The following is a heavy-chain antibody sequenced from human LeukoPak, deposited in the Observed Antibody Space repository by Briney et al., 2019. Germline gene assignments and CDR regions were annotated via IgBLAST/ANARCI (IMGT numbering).Heavy chain of an antibody. V-gene: IGHV4-59*08. D-gene: IGHD3-9*01. CDR1: GGSISSYY. Sequence: NPSETLSLTCTVSGGSISSYYWSWIRQPPGKGLEWIGYIYYRGSTNYNPSLKSRVTISVDTSKNQFSLKLSSVTAADTAVYYCARRQQHKNYDILTGYRWIYYGMDAWGQGTTATVSS. CDR2: IYYRGST. J-gene: IGHJ6*02. CDR3: ARRQQHKNYDILTGYRWIYYGMDA.